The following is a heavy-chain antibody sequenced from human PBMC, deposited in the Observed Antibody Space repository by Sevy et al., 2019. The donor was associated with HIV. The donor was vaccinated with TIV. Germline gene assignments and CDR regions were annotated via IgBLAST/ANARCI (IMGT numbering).Heavy chain of an antibody. CDR1: GYTFTSYY. CDR2: INPSGGST. V-gene: IGHV1-46*01. CDR3: ARGLKVGATSPPPRFLDY. J-gene: IGHJ4*02. D-gene: IGHD1-26*01. Sequence: ASVKVSCKASGYTFTSYYMYWVRQAPGQGLEWMGIINPSGGSTSYAQKFQGRVTMTRDTSTSTVYMELSSLRSEDTAVYYCARGLKVGATSPPPRFLDYWGQGTLVTVSS.